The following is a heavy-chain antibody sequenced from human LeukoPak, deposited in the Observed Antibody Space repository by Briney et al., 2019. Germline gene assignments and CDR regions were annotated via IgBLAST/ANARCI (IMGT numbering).Heavy chain of an antibody. Sequence: SETLSLTCAVYGGSFSGYYWSWIRQPPGKGLEWIGEINHSGSTNYNPSLKSRVTISVDTSKNQFSLKLSSVTAADTAVHYCARSTQGGYSSSWYRYWGQGTLVTVSS. D-gene: IGHD6-13*01. CDR1: GGSFSGYY. V-gene: IGHV4-34*01. CDR3: ARSTQGGYSSSWYRY. CDR2: INHSGST. J-gene: IGHJ4*02.